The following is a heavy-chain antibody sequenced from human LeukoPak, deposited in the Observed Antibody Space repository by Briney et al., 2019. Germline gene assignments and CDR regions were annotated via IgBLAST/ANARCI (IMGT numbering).Heavy chain of an antibody. CDR2: IYYSGST. V-gene: IGHV4-59*08. Sequence: SETLSLTCTVSGGSIRSYYWSWIRQPPGKGLEWIGYIYYSGSTNYNPSLKSRVTISIDTSKNQFSLKLTSVTAADTAVYYCAAGTPALEFWGQGTLVTVSS. CDR1: GGSIRSYY. J-gene: IGHJ4*02. CDR3: AAGTPALEF. D-gene: IGHD2-15*01.